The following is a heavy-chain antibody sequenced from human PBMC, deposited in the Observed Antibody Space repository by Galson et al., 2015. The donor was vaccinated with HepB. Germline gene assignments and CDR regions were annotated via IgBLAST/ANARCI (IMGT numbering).Heavy chain of an antibody. J-gene: IGHJ6*02. V-gene: IGHV3-23*01. CDR2: VSGSGGTT. D-gene: IGHD2-2*01. CDR3: ARQYHVTLSYYYALDV. Sequence: SLRLSCAASGSSFSTSAMTWVRQAPGKGLEWVSLVSGSGGTTYYADSVKGRFTISRDNSKSTVYLQMNRLRVDDTAIYYCARQYHVTLSYYYALDVWGQGTTVTVSS. CDR1: GSSFSTSA.